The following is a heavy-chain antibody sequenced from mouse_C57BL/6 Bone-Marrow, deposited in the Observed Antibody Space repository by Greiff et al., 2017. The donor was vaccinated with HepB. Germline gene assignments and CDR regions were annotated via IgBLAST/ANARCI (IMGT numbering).Heavy chain of an antibody. J-gene: IGHJ2*01. CDR2: IDPSDSYT. Sequence: QVQLQQPGAELVRPGTSVKLSCKASGYTFTSYWMHWVKQRPGQGLEWIGVIDPSDSYTNYNQKFKGKATLTVDTSSSTAYMQLSSLTSEDSAVYYFARPGYYYGSSSYYFDYWGQGTTLTVSS. D-gene: IGHD1-1*01. CDR3: ARPGYYYGSSSYYFDY. CDR1: GYTFTSYW. V-gene: IGHV1-59*01.